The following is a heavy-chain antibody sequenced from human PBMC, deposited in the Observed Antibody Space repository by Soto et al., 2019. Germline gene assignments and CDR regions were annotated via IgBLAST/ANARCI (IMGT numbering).Heavy chain of an antibody. CDR3: ARGWREPFRFDY. CDR1: GFTVSSNY. J-gene: IGHJ4*02. D-gene: IGHD1-26*01. Sequence: GGSLRLSCAASGFTVSSNYMSWVRQAPGKGLEWVSVIYSGGSTYYADSVKGRFTISRDNSKNTLYLQMNSLRAEDTAVYYCARGWREPFRFDYWGQGTLVTVSS. V-gene: IGHV3-53*01. CDR2: IYSGGST.